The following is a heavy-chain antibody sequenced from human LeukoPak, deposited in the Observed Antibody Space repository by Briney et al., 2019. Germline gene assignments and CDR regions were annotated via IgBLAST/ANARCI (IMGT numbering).Heavy chain of an antibody. CDR1: GYTFTGYY. CDR2: IDPNSGGT. D-gene: IGHD4-17*01. Sequence: GASVKVSCKASGYTFTGYYMHWVRQAPGQGLEWMGWIDPNSGGTNYAQKFQGRVTMTRDTSISTAYMELSRLRSDDTAVYYCARGGRRNGDYVGTNWFDPWGQGTLVTVSS. J-gene: IGHJ5*02. CDR3: ARGGRRNGDYVGTNWFDP. V-gene: IGHV1-2*02.